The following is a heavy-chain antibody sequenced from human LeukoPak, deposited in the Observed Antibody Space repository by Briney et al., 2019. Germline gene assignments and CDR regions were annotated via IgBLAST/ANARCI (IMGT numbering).Heavy chain of an antibody. Sequence: SETLSLTCTVSGVSIRGDTYYWSWIRQPPGKGLEWIGNYHIGNTYYNPSLKSRVTISEDTSKNQFSLRVNSVTAADTAVYYCARLWDSTGLYFYYYMDVWGEGTTVTVSS. CDR3: ARLWDSTGLYFYYYMDV. J-gene: IGHJ6*03. CDR1: GVSIRGDTYY. D-gene: IGHD6-19*01. V-gene: IGHV4-39*01. CDR2: YHIGNT.